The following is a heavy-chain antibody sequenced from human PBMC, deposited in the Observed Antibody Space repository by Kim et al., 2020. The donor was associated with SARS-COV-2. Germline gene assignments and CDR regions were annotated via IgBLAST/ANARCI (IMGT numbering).Heavy chain of an antibody. Sequence: AHAVKGRFTNSRDNSKNPLYLQMNSLRTEDTALYYCAKAGTLRGEYYFDYWGQGTLVTVSS. V-gene: IGHV3-43*01. D-gene: IGHD3-16*01. J-gene: IGHJ4*02. CDR3: AKAGTLRGEYYFDY.